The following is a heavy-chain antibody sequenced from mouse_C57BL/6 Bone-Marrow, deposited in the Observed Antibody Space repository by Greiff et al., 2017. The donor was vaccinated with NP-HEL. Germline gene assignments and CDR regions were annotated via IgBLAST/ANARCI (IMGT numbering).Heavy chain of an antibody. V-gene: IGHV1-78*01. CDR2: IYPRDGST. D-gene: IGHD1-1*01. J-gene: IGHJ2*01. CDR1: GYTFTDHT. CDR3: AIYYYGSSYYFDY. Sequence: VQLQQSDAELVKPGASVKISCKVSGYTFTDHTIHWMKQRPEQGLEWIGYIYPRDGSTKYNEKFKGKATLTADKSSSTAYMQLNSLTSEDSAVYFCAIYYYGSSYYFDYWGQGTTLTVSS.